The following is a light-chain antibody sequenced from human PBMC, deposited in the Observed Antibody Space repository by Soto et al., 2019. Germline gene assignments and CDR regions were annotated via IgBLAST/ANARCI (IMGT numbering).Light chain of an antibody. CDR1: QSVLYNYNNKNH. Sequence: DIVMTQSPGSLAVSLGERATINCKSSQSVLYNYNNKNHLAWYQQKPGQPPQLIIYWASTRESGVPERFSGSGSGTDFTLTISSLEAEDVAFYWCQQYFDVPFTFGGGTKVDIK. V-gene: IGKV4-1*01. CDR3: QQYFDVPFT. CDR2: WAS. J-gene: IGKJ4*01.